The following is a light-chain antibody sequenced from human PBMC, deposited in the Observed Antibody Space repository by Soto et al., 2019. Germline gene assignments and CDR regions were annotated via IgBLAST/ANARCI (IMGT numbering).Light chain of an antibody. J-gene: IGKJ1*01. Sequence: EIVLAQSPATLSLSPGERATLSCRASQSVSSYLAWYQHKPGQAPRLLIYDASNRATGIPARFSGSGSGTDFTLTISSLGPEDFAVYYCQQRSDWPPWTFGQGTKVDIK. CDR3: QQRSDWPPWT. CDR2: DAS. V-gene: IGKV3-11*01. CDR1: QSVSSY.